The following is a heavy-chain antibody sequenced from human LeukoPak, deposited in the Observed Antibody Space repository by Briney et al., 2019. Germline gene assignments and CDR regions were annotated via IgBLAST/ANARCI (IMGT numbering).Heavy chain of an antibody. CDR1: GFTFNSYA. J-gene: IGHJ4*02. CDR2: ISGSARST. CDR3: AKETYYYDSSGYSDY. D-gene: IGHD3-22*01. Sequence: GGSLRLSCAASGFTFNSYAMSWVRQPPGKGLEWVSAISGSARSTYYADSVKGRFTISRDNSKNTLYLQMTSLRAEDTAVYYCAKETYYYDSSGYSDYWGQGTLVTVSS. V-gene: IGHV3-23*01.